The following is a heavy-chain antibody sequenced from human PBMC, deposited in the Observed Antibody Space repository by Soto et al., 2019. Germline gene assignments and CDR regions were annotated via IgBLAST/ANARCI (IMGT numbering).Heavy chain of an antibody. Sequence: ASVKVSCKASGYTFTGYYMHWVRQAPGQGLEWMGWINPNSGGTNYAQKFQGWVTMTRDTYISTAYMELSRLRSDGTAVYYCARRSPDYYVSSGYYLYYFDYWGQGTLVTVSS. D-gene: IGHD3-22*01. CDR2: INPNSGGT. J-gene: IGHJ4*02. CDR1: GYTFTGYY. CDR3: ARRSPDYYVSSGYYLYYFDY. V-gene: IGHV1-2*04.